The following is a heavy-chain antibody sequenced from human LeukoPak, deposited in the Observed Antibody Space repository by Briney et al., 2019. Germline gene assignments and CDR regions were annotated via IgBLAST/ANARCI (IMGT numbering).Heavy chain of an antibody. V-gene: IGHV4-39*01. Sequence: PSETLSLTCAVSGASISGSGYYWGWIRQPPGKGLEWIGNIYYSGSTYYNASLQSRVTISIDTSKNQFSLRLNSVTAADTAMYYCARLDFWSGYMDYWGQGTLVTVSS. CDR3: ARLDFWSGYMDY. J-gene: IGHJ4*02. CDR2: IYYSGST. CDR1: GASISGSGYY. D-gene: IGHD3-3*01.